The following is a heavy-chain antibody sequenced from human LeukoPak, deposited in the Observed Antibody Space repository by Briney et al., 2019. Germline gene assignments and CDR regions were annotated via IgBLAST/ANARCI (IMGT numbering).Heavy chain of an antibody. J-gene: IGHJ6*02. CDR2: VSYDGSDK. CDR1: EFTFSSYA. Sequence: GGPLRLSCAASEFTFSSYAMHWVRQAPGKGLEWVALVSYDGSDKYYADSVKGRFTISRDNSKNTLYLQMNSLRAEDTAVYYCARYDARYGMDVWGQGTPVTVSS. D-gene: IGHD1-1*01. CDR3: ARYDARYGMDV. V-gene: IGHV3-30*03.